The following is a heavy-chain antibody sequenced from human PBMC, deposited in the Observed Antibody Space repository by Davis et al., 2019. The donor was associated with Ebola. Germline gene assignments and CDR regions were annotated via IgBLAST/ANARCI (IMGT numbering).Heavy chain of an antibody. Sequence: PSETLSLTCSVSGGSVSNYYCTWIRQSPGTGLEWIGYFSHTGATKYNPSFKGRVTISADESKNQFSLNLRAVTAADTAIYYCARGKEFFDDWGQGKLVAVSS. CDR1: GGSVSNYY. J-gene: IGHJ4*02. D-gene: IGHD3-10*01. V-gene: IGHV4-59*02. CDR2: FSHTGAT. CDR3: ARGKEFFDD.